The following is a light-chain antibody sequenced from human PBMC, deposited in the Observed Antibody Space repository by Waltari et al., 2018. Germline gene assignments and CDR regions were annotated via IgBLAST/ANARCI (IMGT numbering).Light chain of an antibody. CDR3: LHATFWPWT. CDR2: KVS. Sequence: DVVVTQSPLSLPVTLGQPASVSCRSSRSLAHSDGNTYLSWFHQRPGHSPRRLVFKVSNRDSGVPDGFSGRGSGTDFTLKINRVEAEDVGLYYCLHATFWPWTFGQGTKVEI. CDR1: RSLAHSDGNTY. V-gene: IGKV2-30*02. J-gene: IGKJ1*01.